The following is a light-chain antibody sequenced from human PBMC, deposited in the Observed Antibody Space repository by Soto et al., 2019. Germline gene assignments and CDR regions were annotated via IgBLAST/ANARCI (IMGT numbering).Light chain of an antibody. J-gene: IGKJ5*01. CDR3: QQLHDYPIT. CDR2: AAS. CDR1: QGIDSS. V-gene: IGKV1-9*01. Sequence: ILLTQSPSSLSASVGDRVTITCXASQGIDSSFAWYQEKPGKAPKLLIYAASSLQSGVPSRFSGSGSGTDFTLTISSLQPEDFATYYCQQLHDYPITFGQGTRLEI.